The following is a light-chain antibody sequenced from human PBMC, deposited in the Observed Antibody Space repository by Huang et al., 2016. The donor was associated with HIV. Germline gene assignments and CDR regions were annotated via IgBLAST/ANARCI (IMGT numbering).Light chain of an antibody. Sequence: EIVMTQSPATLSVSPGERATLSCRASQSVSSNLAWYQQKPGQAPRLLIYGASTRATGIPARFSGSGSGTEFTLTISSLQSEDFAVYYCHQYNNWPRTCGQGTKVEIK. CDR1: QSVSSN. J-gene: IGKJ1*01. CDR2: GAS. CDR3: HQYNNWPRT. V-gene: IGKV3-15*01.